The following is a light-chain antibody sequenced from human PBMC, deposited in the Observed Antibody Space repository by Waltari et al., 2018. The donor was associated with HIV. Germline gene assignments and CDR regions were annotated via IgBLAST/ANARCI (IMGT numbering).Light chain of an antibody. CDR1: SSNIGRNT. CDR3: ATWDDSLNGRV. V-gene: IGLV1-44*01. Sequence: QSMLTQPPSASGTPGQRVTISCSGRSSNIGRNTVNWYQQLPGTAPKLLSYSSNHRPSGVPYRFSGSKSGTSASLAISGLQSEDEADYYCATWDDSLNGRVFGGGTKLTVL. J-gene: IGLJ3*02. CDR2: SSN.